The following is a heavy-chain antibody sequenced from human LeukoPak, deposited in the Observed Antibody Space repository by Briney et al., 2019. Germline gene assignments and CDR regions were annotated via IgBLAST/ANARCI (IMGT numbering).Heavy chain of an antibody. J-gene: IGHJ4*02. CDR2: MNPNSGNT. V-gene: IGHV1-8*01. Sequence: ASVKVSCKASGYTFTSYDINCVRQATGQGLEWMGWMNPNSGNTGYAQKFQGRVTMTRNTSISTAYMELSSLRSEDTAVYYCARGPQDYGGNWATDDYWGQGTLVTVSS. D-gene: IGHD4-23*01. CDR3: ARGPQDYGGNWATDDY. CDR1: GYTFTSYD.